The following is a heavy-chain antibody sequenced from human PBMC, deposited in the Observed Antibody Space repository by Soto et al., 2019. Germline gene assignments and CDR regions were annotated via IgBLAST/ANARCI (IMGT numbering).Heavy chain of an antibody. Sequence: QEQLVESGGDLVKPGGSLRLSCAASGFTFSDYYMNWVRQAPGKGLEWISYISSAGDTIYYADSVRGRFTISRDNSKNSLFLQMNSLRAEDTALYYCTGGVLGFWGQETLVTVSS. CDR2: ISSAGDTI. J-gene: IGHJ4*02. CDR3: TGGVLGF. V-gene: IGHV3-11*01. D-gene: IGHD3-10*01. CDR1: GFTFSDYY.